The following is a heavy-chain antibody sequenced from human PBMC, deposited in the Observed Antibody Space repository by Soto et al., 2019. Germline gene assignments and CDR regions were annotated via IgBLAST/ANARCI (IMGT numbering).Heavy chain of an antibody. Sequence: SETLSLTCAVYGGSFSGYDWSWIRQPPGKGLEWIGEINHSGSTNYNPSLKSRVTISVDTSKNQFSLKLSSVTAADTAVYYCARGPATVATPDYFDYWGQGTLVTVSS. J-gene: IGHJ4*02. CDR1: GGSFSGYD. CDR2: INHSGST. CDR3: ARGPATVATPDYFDY. D-gene: IGHD4-17*01. V-gene: IGHV4-34*01.